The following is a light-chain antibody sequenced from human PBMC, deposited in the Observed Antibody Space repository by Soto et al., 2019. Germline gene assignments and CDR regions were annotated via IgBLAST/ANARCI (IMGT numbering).Light chain of an antibody. Sequence: EIVLTQSPGTLSLSPGERATLSCRASQSVSNNYLAWYQQKPGQAPRLLIYGASNRATGIPARFSGSGSGTDFTLTITRLEPEDSAVYFCQQYTGPPTTFGQGTRLEIK. CDR3: QQYTGPPTT. V-gene: IGKV3-20*01. CDR1: QSVSNNY. CDR2: GAS. J-gene: IGKJ5*01.